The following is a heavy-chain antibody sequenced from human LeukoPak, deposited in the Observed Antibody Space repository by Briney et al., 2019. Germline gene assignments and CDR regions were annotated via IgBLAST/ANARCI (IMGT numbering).Heavy chain of an antibody. V-gene: IGHV3-21*01. J-gene: IGHJ4*02. CDR2: ISSSSSYI. Sequence: GGSLRLSCAASGFTFSSYSMNWVRQAPGKGLEWVSSISSSSSYIYYADSVKGRFTISRANAKNSLYLQMNSLRAEDTAVYHCARDKEVAGIFDYWGQGTLVTVSS. CDR1: GFTFSSYS. CDR3: ARDKEVAGIFDY. D-gene: IGHD6-19*01.